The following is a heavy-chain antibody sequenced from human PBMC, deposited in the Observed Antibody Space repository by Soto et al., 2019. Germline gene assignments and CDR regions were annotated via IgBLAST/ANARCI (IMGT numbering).Heavy chain of an antibody. CDR3: ARDRGVRGVIKPDYYYYYGMDV. Sequence: QVQLVQSGAEVKKPGSSVKVSCKASGGTFSSYAISWVRQAPGQGLEWMGGILPIFGTANYAQKFQGRVTITAAETTGKAYMARGSLRSEDTAVDYCARDRGVRGVIKPDYYYYYGMDVWGQGTTVTVSS. CDR2: ILPIFGTA. V-gene: IGHV1-69*01. CDR1: GGTFSSYA. D-gene: IGHD3-10*01. J-gene: IGHJ6*02.